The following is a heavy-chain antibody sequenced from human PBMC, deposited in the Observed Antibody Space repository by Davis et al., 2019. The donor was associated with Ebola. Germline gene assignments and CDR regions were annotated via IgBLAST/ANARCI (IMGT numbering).Heavy chain of an antibody. Sequence: AISGSGGSTYYADSVKGRFTISRDNSKNTLYLQMNSLRAEDTAVYYCAKAHIGYSYGSFDYWGQGTLVTVSS. CDR3: AKAHIGYSYGSFDY. V-gene: IGHV3-23*01. D-gene: IGHD5-18*01. J-gene: IGHJ4*02. CDR2: ISGSGGST.